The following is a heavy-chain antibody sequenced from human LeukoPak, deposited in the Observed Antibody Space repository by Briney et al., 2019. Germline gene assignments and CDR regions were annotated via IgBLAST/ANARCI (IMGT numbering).Heavy chain of an antibody. Sequence: GESLKISCKGSGYSFTNYWIGWVRQVPRKGLEWMGIIYPGDSDTTYSPSLQGQVTISADKSISTAYLQWSSLKASDTAMYYCARVVDVYYFDYWGQGTLVTVSS. CDR2: IYPGDSDT. D-gene: IGHD3-16*01. CDR1: GYSFTNYW. CDR3: ARVVDVYYFDY. J-gene: IGHJ4*02. V-gene: IGHV5-51*01.